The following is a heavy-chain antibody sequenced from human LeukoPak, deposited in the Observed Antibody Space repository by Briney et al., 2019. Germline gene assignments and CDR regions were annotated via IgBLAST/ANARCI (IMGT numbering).Heavy chain of an antibody. Sequence: SGTLSLTCTVSGGSISSSSYYWGWIRQPPGKGLEWIGSIYYSGSTYYNPSLKSRVTISVDTSKNQFSLKLSSVTAADTAVYYCARLAWNGRNKVFGIDYWGQGTLVTVSS. CDR1: GGSISSSSYY. V-gene: IGHV4-39*01. CDR3: ARLAWNGRNKVFGIDY. J-gene: IGHJ4*02. CDR2: IYYSGST. D-gene: IGHD1-1*01.